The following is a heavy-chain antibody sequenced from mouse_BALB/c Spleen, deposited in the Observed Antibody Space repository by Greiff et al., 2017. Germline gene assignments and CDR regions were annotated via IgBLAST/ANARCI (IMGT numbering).Heavy chain of an antibody. CDR2: INPGSGGT. D-gene: IGHD2-2*01. V-gene: IGHV1-54*01. Sequence: VQLQQSGAELVRPGTSVKVSCKASGYAFTNYLIEWVKQRPGQGLEWIGVINPGSGGTNYNEKFKGKATLTADKSSSTAYMQLSSLTSDDSAVYFCARSHGYDGGYWGQGTTLTVSS. J-gene: IGHJ2*01. CDR1: GYAFTNYL. CDR3: ARSHGYDGGY.